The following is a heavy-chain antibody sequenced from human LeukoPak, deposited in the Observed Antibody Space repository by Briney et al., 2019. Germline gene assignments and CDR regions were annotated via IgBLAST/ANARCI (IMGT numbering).Heavy chain of an antibody. V-gene: IGHV4-59*08. CDR1: GGSISSYY. J-gene: IGHJ3*02. D-gene: IGHD2-15*01. Sequence: SETLSLTCTVSGGSISSYYWSWIRQPPGKGLEWIGYIYYSGSTNYNPSLKSRVTISVDTSKNQFSLKLSSVTAADTAVYYCARNSCSGGRCYFGQTDAFDIWGQGTMVTVSS. CDR2: IYYSGST. CDR3: ARNSCSGGRCYFGQTDAFDI.